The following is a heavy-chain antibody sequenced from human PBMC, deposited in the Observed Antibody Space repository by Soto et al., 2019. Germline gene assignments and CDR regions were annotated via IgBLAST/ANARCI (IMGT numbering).Heavy chain of an antibody. Sequence: SETLSLTCAPDGGSFSVYYWSWIPQPPGKGLEWIGEINHSGSTNYNPSLKSRVTISVDTSKNQFSLKLSSVTAADTAVYYCARDRSSFARYYYYGMDVWGQGTTVT. CDR1: GGSFSVYY. V-gene: IGHV4-34*01. CDR3: ARDRSSFARYYYYGMDV. CDR2: INHSGST. J-gene: IGHJ6*02.